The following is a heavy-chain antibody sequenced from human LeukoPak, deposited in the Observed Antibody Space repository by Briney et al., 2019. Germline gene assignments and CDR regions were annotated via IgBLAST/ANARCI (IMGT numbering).Heavy chain of an antibody. CDR3: ARGYSGYDWSYFDY. CDR2: IYYSGST. V-gene: IGHV4-59*01. Sequence: SETLSLTCTVSGGSISSYYWSWIRQPPGKGLEWIGYIYYSGSTNYNPSLKSRVTISVDTSKNQFSLKLSSVTAADTAVYYCARGYSGYDWSYFDYWGQGTLVTVSS. CDR1: GGSISSYY. J-gene: IGHJ4*02. D-gene: IGHD5-12*01.